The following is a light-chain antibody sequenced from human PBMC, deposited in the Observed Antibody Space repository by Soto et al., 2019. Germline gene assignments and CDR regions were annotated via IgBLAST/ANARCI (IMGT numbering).Light chain of an antibody. CDR3: ASWDDRLGAVI. Sequence: VLTQPPSASGTPGQRVFISCSGSSSNIGGANYAYWYQQLPGAAPKLLMHSNNLRPSGVPERISGSKSGTSASLAISGLRSEDEAVYYCASWDDRLGAVIFGGGTKVTVL. CDR2: SNN. J-gene: IGLJ2*01. CDR1: SSNIGGANY. V-gene: IGLV1-47*02.